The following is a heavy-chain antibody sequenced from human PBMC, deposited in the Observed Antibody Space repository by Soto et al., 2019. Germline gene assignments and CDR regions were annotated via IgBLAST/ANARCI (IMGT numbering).Heavy chain of an antibody. J-gene: IGHJ5*01. CDR2: IYSNSST. V-gene: IGHV3-66*01. Sequence: EVQLVESGGGLVQPGGSLRLSCAASGFTVSSKYMNWVRQTPGKGLEWVSIIYSNSSTYYADSVKGRFTISRDNSKNTLYHQMNTLRAEDTAMYYCARGLGYCSSTSCYSIFDSWGQGTLVTVSS. CDR3: ARGLGYCSSTSCYSIFDS. CDR1: GFTVSSKY. D-gene: IGHD2-2*01.